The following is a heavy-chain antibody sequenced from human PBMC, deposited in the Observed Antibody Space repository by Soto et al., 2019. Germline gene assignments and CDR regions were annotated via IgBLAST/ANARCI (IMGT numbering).Heavy chain of an antibody. D-gene: IGHD5-12*01. CDR1: GYTFTSYA. J-gene: IGHJ6*03. CDR2: INAGNGNT. CDR3: ARVGRYSGYDWDYYYSYMDV. V-gene: IGHV1-3*01. Sequence: ASVKVSCKASGYTFTSYAMHWVRQAPGQRLEWMGWINAGNGNTKYSQKFQGRVTITRDTSESTAYMERSSLRSEDTAVYYCARVGRYSGYDWDYYYSYMDVWGKGATVTVSS.